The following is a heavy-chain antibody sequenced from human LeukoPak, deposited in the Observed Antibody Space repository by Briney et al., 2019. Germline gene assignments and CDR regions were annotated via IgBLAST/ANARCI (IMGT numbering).Heavy chain of an antibody. J-gene: IGHJ4*02. Sequence: PGGSLRLSCAASGFTFSSYGMHWVRQAPGKGLEWVAFIRYDGSNKYYADSVKGRFTISRDNSKNTLYLQMNSLRAEDTAVYYCARNFPDSSASSEVDYWGQGTLVTVSS. CDR1: GFTFSSYG. CDR2: IRYDGSNK. D-gene: IGHD3-22*01. V-gene: IGHV3-30*02. CDR3: ARNFPDSSASSEVDY.